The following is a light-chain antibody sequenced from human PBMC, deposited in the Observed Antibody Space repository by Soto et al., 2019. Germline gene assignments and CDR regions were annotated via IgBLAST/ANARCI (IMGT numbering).Light chain of an antibody. J-gene: IGKJ2*01. CDR3: QQRNNWPPMYT. CDR1: QSVSSY. CDR2: DAS. Sequence: EIVLTQSPATLSLSPGERATLSCRASQSVSSYLAWYQQKPGQAPRLLIYDASNRATDIPTRFSGSGSGTAFTLTISSVEPEDFAVYDYQQRNNWPPMYTFGQGTKLEIK. V-gene: IGKV3-11*01.